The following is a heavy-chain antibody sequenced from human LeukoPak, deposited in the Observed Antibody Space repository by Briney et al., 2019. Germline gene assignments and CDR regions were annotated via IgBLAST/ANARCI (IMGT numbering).Heavy chain of an antibody. CDR2: VNSDGSGT. CDR3: ARGTSTGWELLGAFDI. V-gene: IGHV3-74*01. Sequence: PGGSLRLSCAASGFTFSRYSMHWVRQAPGKGLVWVSHVNSDGSGTDYADSVKGRFTISRDNARNSLYLQMNSLRAEDTDVYYCARGTSTGWELLGAFDIWGQGTMVTVSS. D-gene: IGHD1-26*01. J-gene: IGHJ3*02. CDR1: GFTFSRYS.